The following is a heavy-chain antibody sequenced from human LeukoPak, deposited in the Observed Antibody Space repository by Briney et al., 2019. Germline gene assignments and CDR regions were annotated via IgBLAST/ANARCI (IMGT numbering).Heavy chain of an antibody. Sequence: SETLSLTRTVSGGFISDYYWTWIRQPPGEGLEWIGYVYHSGNTNYNPSLKSRVTISLDTSKNQFSLRLSSVTAADTAVYYCARRRGYSNKEAFDYWGQGTLVTVSS. CDR1: GGFISDYY. J-gene: IGHJ4*02. CDR2: VYHSGNT. CDR3: ARRRGYSNKEAFDY. V-gene: IGHV4-59*08. D-gene: IGHD5-12*01.